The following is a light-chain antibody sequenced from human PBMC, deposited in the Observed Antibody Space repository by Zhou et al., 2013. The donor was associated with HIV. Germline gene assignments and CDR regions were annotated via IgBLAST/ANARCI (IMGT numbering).Light chain of an antibody. CDR3: QHYYSYPFT. V-gene: IGKV1-16*02. J-gene: IGKJ3*01. Sequence: DIQMTQSPSSLSASVEDRVTITCRASQDIGNSVAWFQQKPGKAPKSLIFAASTLQSGVSSNFSGSGSGTDFTLTISCLQSEDFATYYCQHYYSYPFTFGPGTKVDIK. CDR2: AAS. CDR1: QDIGNS.